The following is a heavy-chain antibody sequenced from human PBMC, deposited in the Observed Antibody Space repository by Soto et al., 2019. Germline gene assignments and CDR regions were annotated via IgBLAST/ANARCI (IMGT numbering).Heavy chain of an antibody. J-gene: IGHJ2*01. CDR3: ARDLQGWYFDL. CDR2: TRNKANSYTT. CDR1: GFTFSDHY. Sequence: EVQLVESGGGLVQPGGSLRLSCAASGFTFSDHYMDWVRQAPGKGLEWVGRTRNKANSYTTEYAASVKGRFTISRDDSKNPLELQMNSLKTEDTAVYYCARDLQGWYFDLWGRGNLGTVSS. V-gene: IGHV3-72*01.